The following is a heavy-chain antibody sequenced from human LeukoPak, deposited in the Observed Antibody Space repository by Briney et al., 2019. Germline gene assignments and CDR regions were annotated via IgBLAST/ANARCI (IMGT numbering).Heavy chain of an antibody. CDR2: ISGSGGST. CDR1: GFTFSSYN. CDR3: ARRAGAYSHPYDY. Sequence: GGSLRLSCVASGFTFSSYNMIWVRQAPGKGLEWVSAISGSGGSTYYADSVKGRFTISRDNSKNTLYLQMNSLRAEDTAVYYCARRAGAYSHPYDYWGQGTLVTVSS. J-gene: IGHJ4*02. V-gene: IGHV3-23*01. D-gene: IGHD4/OR15-4a*01.